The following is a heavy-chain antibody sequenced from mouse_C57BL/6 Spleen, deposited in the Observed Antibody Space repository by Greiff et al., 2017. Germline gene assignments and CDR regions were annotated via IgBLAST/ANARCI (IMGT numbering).Heavy chain of an antibody. V-gene: IGHV1-64*01. CDR2: IHPNSGST. Sequence: VQLQQSGAELVKPGASVKLSCKASGYTFTSYWMHWVKQRPGQGLEWIGMIHPNSGSTNYNEKFKSKATLTVDKSSSTAYMQLNSLTSEDSAVYYCARSDGYLYYFDYWGQGTTLTVSS. CDR1: GYTFTSYW. D-gene: IGHD2-3*01. CDR3: ARSDGYLYYFDY. J-gene: IGHJ2*01.